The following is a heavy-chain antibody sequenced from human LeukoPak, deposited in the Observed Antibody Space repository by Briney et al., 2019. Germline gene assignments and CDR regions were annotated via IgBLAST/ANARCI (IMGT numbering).Heavy chain of an antibody. CDR3: ARGYKPAYSTGWSIFDY. CDR2: FDPEDGET. J-gene: IGHJ4*02. V-gene: IGHV1-24*01. CDR1: GYTLTELS. D-gene: IGHD6-19*01. Sequence: GASVKVSCKVSGYTLTELSMHWVRQAPGKGLEWMGGFDPEDGETIYAQKFQGRVTMTRNTSVDTAYMELSSLKCDDTAVYYCARGYKPAYSTGWSIFDYXGQGTLVVVSS.